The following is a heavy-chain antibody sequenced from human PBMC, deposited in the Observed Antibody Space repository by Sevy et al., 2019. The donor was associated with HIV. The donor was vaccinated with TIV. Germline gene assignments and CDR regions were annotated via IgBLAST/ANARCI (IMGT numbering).Heavy chain of an antibody. D-gene: IGHD4-17*01. V-gene: IGHV3-15*01. CDR2: IKSKTDGGTT. Sequence: GGSLRLSCAASGFIFSNAWMSWVRQAPGKGLEWVGRIKSKTDGGTTDSAAPVKGKFTISSDDSKNTLYLQMSRLKTEETAVYYCTALKMDYAIVGYAFDIWGQGTMVTF. CDR1: GFIFSNAW. J-gene: IGHJ3*02. CDR3: TALKMDYAIVGYAFDI.